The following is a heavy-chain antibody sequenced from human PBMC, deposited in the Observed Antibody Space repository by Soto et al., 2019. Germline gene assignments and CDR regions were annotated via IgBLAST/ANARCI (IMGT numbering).Heavy chain of an antibody. CDR3: VVAFDY. Sequence: TGGSLRLSCAASGFTFSSYAMHWVRQAPGKGLEWVAVISYDGSNKYYADSVKGRFTISRDNSKNTLYLQMNGLRAEDTAVYYCVVAFDYWGQGTLVTVSS. J-gene: IGHJ4*02. CDR2: ISYDGSNK. CDR1: GFTFSSYA. V-gene: IGHV3-30-3*01.